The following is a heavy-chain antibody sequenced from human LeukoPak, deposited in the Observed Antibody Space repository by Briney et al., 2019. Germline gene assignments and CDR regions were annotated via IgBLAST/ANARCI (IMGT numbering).Heavy chain of an antibody. J-gene: IGHJ4*02. CDR3: ARQGEATIDY. Sequence: GESLKISCKGSGYSFTSFWIAWVRHMTGKGLEWMGIIYPGDSDTRYSPSFQGQVTISADKSISTAYLQWSSLKASDTAMYYCARQGEATIDYWGQGTLVTVSS. V-gene: IGHV5-51*01. D-gene: IGHD1-26*01. CDR1: GYSFTSFW. CDR2: IYPGDSDT.